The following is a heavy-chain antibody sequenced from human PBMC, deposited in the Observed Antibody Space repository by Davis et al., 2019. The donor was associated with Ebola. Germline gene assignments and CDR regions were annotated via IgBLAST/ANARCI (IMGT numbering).Heavy chain of an antibody. J-gene: IGHJ4*02. D-gene: IGHD1-1*01. CDR2: INPNSGGT. CDR3: ARAQFPTTSDH. Sequence: ASVKVSCKASGYTFSDHYMHWVRQAPGQGLEWMGRINPNSGGTKYAQKFRGRVTMTRDRSISTAYMEVGSLRSDDTAVYYYARAQFPTTSDHWGQGTLVTVSS. V-gene: IGHV1-2*06. CDR1: GYTFSDHY.